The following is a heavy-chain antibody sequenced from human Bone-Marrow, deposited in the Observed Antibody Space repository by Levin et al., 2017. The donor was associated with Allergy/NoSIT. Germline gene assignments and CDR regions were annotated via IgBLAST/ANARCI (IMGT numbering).Heavy chain of an antibody. V-gene: IGHV3-9*01. CDR3: AKEGSSGYYEFDY. CDR1: GFTFDDYA. D-gene: IGHD3-22*01. CDR2: ISWNSGSI. Sequence: LSLPCAASGFTFDDYAMHWVRQAPGKGLEWVSGISWNSGSIGYADSVKGRFTISRDNAKNSLYLQMNSLRAEDTALYYCAKEGSSGYYEFDYWGQGTLVTVSS. J-gene: IGHJ4*02.